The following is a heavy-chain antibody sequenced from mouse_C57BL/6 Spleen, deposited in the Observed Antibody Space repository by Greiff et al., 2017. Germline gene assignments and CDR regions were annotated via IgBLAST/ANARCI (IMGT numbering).Heavy chain of an antibody. V-gene: IGHV1-26*01. CDR1: GYTFTDYY. J-gene: IGHJ4*01. CDR2: INPNNGGT. CDR3: ARSFYDGYYGYYAMDY. Sequence: EVQLQQSGPELVKPGASVKISCKASGYTFTDYYMNWVKQSHGKSLEWIGDINPNNGGTSYNQKFKGKATLTVDKSSSTAYMELRSLTSEDSAVYYCARSFYDGYYGYYAMDYWGQGTSVTVSS. D-gene: IGHD2-3*01.